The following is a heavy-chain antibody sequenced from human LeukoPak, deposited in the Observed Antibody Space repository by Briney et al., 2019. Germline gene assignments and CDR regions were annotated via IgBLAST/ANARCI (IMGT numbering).Heavy chain of an antibody. CDR2: ISPSGGST. CDR3: ANRPAVGRFDY. J-gene: IGHJ4*02. Sequence: GGSLRLSCAASGFSFSSFAMTWIRQAPGEGLELVSSISPSGGSTYYADSVKGRFTISRDNSKNTLYLQMSSLTVEDTAVYYCANRPAVGRFDYWGQGTLVTVSS. CDR1: GFSFSSFA. V-gene: IGHV3-23*01. D-gene: IGHD6-13*01.